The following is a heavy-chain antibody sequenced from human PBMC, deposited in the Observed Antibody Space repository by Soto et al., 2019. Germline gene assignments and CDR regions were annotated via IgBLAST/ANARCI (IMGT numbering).Heavy chain of an antibody. D-gene: IGHD3-22*01. CDR2: IWYDGSNK. J-gene: IGHJ4*02. V-gene: IGHV3-33*01. CDR3: AREKSSGYYRY. CDR1: GFTFSSYG. Sequence: QVQLVESGGGVVQPGRSLRLSCAASGFTFSSYGMHWVRQAPGKGLEWVAVIWYDGSNKYYADSVKGRFTISRDNSKNTLYLQMNSLRAEDTAVYYCAREKSSGYYRYWGQGTLVTVSS.